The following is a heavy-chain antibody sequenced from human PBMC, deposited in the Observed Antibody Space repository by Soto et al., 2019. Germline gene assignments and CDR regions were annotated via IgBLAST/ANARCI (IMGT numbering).Heavy chain of an antibody. J-gene: IGHJ4*02. D-gene: IGHD3-10*01. V-gene: IGHV1-8*01. Sequence: QVHLVQSGAEVKKPGASVRVSCKTSGYTFTSFDINWVRQATGQGLEWMGWLNPSSDNTVYAQKFQGRVTMTRNTSISTVYMELNSLRSEDTAVYYCARAVDEVRGVPDYWGQGTLVTVSS. CDR2: LNPSSDNT. CDR1: GYTFTSFD. CDR3: ARAVDEVRGVPDY.